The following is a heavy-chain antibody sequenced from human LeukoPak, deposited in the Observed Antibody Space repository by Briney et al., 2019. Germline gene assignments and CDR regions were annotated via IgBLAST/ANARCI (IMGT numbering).Heavy chain of an antibody. V-gene: IGHV4-34*01. CDR2: INRSGST. J-gene: IGHJ4*02. Sequence: SGTLSLTCAVSGGSFSGYYWSWIRQPPGKGLEWIGEINRSGSTNYNPSLKRRVAISVEATKHHIPLKRRSVTAADAAVYYCASGVRAAAGRGPRGYFDYWGEGTLVTVSS. CDR3: ASGVRAAAGRGPRGYFDY. CDR1: GGSFSGYY. D-gene: IGHD6-13*01.